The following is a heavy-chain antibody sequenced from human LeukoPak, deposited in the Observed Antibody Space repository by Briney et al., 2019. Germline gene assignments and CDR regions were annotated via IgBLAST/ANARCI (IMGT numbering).Heavy chain of an antibody. D-gene: IGHD3-10*01. CDR2: ISSSSSYI. Sequence: MTGGSLRLSCAASGFTFSSYWMTWVRQAPGKGLEWVSSISSSSSYIYYVDSVKGRFTISRDNAKNSLYLQMNSLRAEDTAVYYCARDKTMVRGVIAYWGQGTLVTVSS. V-gene: IGHV3-21*01. CDR1: GFTFSSYW. CDR3: ARDKTMVRGVIAY. J-gene: IGHJ4*02.